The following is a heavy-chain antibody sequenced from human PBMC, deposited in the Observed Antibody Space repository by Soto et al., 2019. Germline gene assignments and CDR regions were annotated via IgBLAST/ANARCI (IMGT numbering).Heavy chain of an antibody. Sequence: GGSLRLSCAASGFTFSSYSMNWVRQAPGKGLEWVSYISSSSSTIYYADSVKGRFTISRDNAKNSLYLQMNSLRDEDTAVYYCARDGKYYDFWSVPYNWFDPWGQGTLVTVSS. CDR2: ISSSSSTI. D-gene: IGHD3-3*01. V-gene: IGHV3-48*02. CDR3: ARDGKYYDFWSVPYNWFDP. CDR1: GFTFSSYS. J-gene: IGHJ5*02.